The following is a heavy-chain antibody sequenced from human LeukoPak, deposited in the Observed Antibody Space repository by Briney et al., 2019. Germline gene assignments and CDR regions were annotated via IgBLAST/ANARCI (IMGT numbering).Heavy chain of an antibody. D-gene: IGHD6-19*01. CDR1: GYTFTGYY. CDR2: MNPNSGNT. Sequence: ASVKVSCKASGYTFTGYYMHWVRQAPGQGLEWMGWMNPNSGNTGYAQKFQGRVTMTRNTSISTAYMELSSLRSEDTAVYYCARGRGIAVAGTNYGGQGTLVTVSS. V-gene: IGHV1-8*02. J-gene: IGHJ4*02. CDR3: ARGRGIAVAGTNY.